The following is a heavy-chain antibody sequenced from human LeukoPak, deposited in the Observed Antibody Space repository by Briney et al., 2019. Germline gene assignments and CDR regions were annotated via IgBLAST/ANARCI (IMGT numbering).Heavy chain of an antibody. CDR1: GYTFTGYY. Sequence: GASVKVSCKASGYTFTGYYMHWVRQAPGQGLEWMGWINPNSGGTNYAQKFQGRVTMTRDTSISTAYMELSRLRSDDTAVYYCARVMYYYDSSGYYYPNFDYWGQGTLVTVSS. CDR3: ARVMYYYDSSGYYYPNFDY. V-gene: IGHV1-2*02. CDR2: INPNSGGT. D-gene: IGHD3-22*01. J-gene: IGHJ4*02.